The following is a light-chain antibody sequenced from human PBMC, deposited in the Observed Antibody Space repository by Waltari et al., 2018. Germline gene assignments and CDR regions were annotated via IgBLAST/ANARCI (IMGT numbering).Light chain of an antibody. J-gene: IGLJ3*02. CDR2: RND. V-gene: IGLV1-44*01. CDR1: SANIGSNT. Sequence: QSVLTQPPSASGTPGQRVPISCSGSSANIGSNTVNWYLQLPGTAPKLLIYRNDQRPSGVPDRFSGSKSGTSASLAISGLQSEDEADYYCAAWDDSLNGPVFGGGTKLTVV. CDR3: AAWDDSLNGPV.